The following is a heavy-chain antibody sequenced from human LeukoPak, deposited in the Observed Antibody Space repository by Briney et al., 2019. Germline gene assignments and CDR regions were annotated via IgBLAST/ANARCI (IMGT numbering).Heavy chain of an antibody. V-gene: IGHV3-66*01. CDR1: GFTVISSY. CDR3: ARVNDYYGSHFDY. D-gene: IGHD3-22*01. Sequence: PGGSLRLSCAASGFTVISSYMSWVRQAPGQGLEWVSVIYSGGSTNYADSVRGRFTISRDTSKNTLYLQMNSLRGEDTAVYYCARVNDYYGSHFDYWGQGTLVTVSS. J-gene: IGHJ4*02. CDR2: IYSGGST.